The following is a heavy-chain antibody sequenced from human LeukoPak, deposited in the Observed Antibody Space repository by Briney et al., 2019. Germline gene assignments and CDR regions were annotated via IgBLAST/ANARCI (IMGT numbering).Heavy chain of an antibody. CDR2: ITSSTYI. J-gene: IGHJ3*02. D-gene: IGHD4-17*01. V-gene: IGHV3-21*01. CDR1: GFTFSSYT. CDR3: ARDLYGDYAFDI. Sequence: GGSLRLSCAASGFTFSSYTINWVRQASGKGLEWVSSITSSTYIYYADSVKGRFTISRDNAQNSLYLQMNSLRAEDTAVYYCARDLYGDYAFDIWGQGTMVTVSS.